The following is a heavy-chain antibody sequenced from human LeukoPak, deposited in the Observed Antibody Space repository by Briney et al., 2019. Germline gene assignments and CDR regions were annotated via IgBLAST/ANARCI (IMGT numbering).Heavy chain of an antibody. V-gene: IGHV3-23*01. D-gene: IGHD6-13*01. CDR3: AKPSLAAAGNLWVSGGNWFDS. CDR1: GFTFNSYA. CDR2: ISGSDGST. J-gene: IGHJ5*01. Sequence: GGSLRLSCAASGFTFNSYAMSWVRQAPGKGLERVSAISGSDGSTYYADSVKGRFTISRDNSKNTLYLQMNSLRAEDTAVYYCAKPSLAAAGNLWVSGGNWFDSWGQGTLVTVSS.